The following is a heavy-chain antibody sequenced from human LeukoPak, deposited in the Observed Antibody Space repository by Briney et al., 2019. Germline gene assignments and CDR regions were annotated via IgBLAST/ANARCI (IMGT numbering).Heavy chain of an antibody. CDR1: GYTFTGYY. V-gene: IGHV1-2*02. J-gene: IGHJ1*01. CDR3: ARESYYDSSGYYFRPEYFQH. CDR2: TNPNSGGT. Sequence: ASVKVSCKASGYTFTGYYMHWVRQAPGQGLEWMGWTNPNSGGTNYAQKFQGRVTMTRDTSISTAYMELSRLRSDDTAVYYCARESYYDSSGYYFRPEYFQHWGQGTLVTVSS. D-gene: IGHD3-22*01.